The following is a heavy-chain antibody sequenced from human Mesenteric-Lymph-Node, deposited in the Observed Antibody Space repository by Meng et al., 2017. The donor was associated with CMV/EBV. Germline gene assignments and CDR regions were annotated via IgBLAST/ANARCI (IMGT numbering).Heavy chain of an antibody. CDR1: GFTFSSYA. D-gene: IGHD3-22*01. CDR2: ISYDGNNK. J-gene: IGHJ4*02. CDR3: ARADNYYDSSGVD. Sequence: GESLKISCAASGFTFSSYAMHWVRQAPGKGLEWVAVISYDGNNKYYADSVKGRFTISRDNSKNTLYLQMNSLRAEDTAVYYCARADNYYDSSGVDWGQGTLVTVSS. V-gene: IGHV3-30-3*01.